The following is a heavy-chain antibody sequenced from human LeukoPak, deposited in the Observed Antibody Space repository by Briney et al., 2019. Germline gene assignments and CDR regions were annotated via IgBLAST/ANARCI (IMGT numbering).Heavy chain of an antibody. CDR2: INPNSGGT. V-gene: IGHV1-2*02. CDR3: ARESDVGKDFDC. CDR1: GYTFTGYY. Sequence: ASVKVSCKASGYTFTGYYMHWVRQAPGQGLEWMGWINPNSGGTNYAQKFQGRVTMTRDTSTSTVYMELSSLDSEDTAVYYCARESDVGKDFDCWGQGTLVTVSS. D-gene: IGHD1-1*01. J-gene: IGHJ4*02.